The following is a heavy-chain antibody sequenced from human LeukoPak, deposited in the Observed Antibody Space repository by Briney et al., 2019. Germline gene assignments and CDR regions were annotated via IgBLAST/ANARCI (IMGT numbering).Heavy chain of an antibody. CDR2: IKTDGSEK. CDR3: ARDVSSTSCPGSY. J-gene: IGHJ4*02. CDR1: GFTFSNYW. Sequence: QSGGSLRLSCEGSGFTFSNYWMGWVRQAPGKGLQWVANIKTDGSEKYYVDSVKGRFTISRDNSKRTLYLQMSSLRGEDTAVYYCARDVSSTSCPGSYWGQGTPVTVSS. D-gene: IGHD2-2*01. V-gene: IGHV3-7*01.